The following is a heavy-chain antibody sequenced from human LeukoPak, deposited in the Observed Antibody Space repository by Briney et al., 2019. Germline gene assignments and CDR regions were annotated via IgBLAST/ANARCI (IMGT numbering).Heavy chain of an antibody. J-gene: IGHJ4*02. CDR3: AREHSSSSRKVFDY. Sequence: GASVKVSCKASGYTFPGYYMHWVRQAPGQGLEWMGWINPNSGGTNYAQKFQGRVTMTRDTSISTAYMELSRLRSDDTAVYYCAREHSSSSRKVFDYWGQGTLVTVSS. CDR1: GYTFPGYY. D-gene: IGHD6-6*01. CDR2: INPNSGGT. V-gene: IGHV1-2*02.